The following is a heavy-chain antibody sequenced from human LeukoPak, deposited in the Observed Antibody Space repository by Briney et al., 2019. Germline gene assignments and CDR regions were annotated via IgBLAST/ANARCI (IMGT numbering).Heavy chain of an antibody. J-gene: IGHJ3*02. D-gene: IGHD4-17*01. CDR2: IHYTGRA. V-gene: IGHV4-39*01. CDR3: ARHFDNGDYKKTFDI. Sequence: PSETLSLTCSVFGGSTSSTTYYWVWIRQPPGKGLECIASIHYTGRAYYNPALKSRATISADTSNNHFSLHLRTVTDADTAVYYCARHFDNGDYKKTFDIWGQGTMVTVSS. CDR1: GGSTSSTTYY.